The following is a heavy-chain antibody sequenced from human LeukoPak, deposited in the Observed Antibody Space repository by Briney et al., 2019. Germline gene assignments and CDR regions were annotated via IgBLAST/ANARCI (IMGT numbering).Heavy chain of an antibody. V-gene: IGHV4-59*12. D-gene: IGHD6-19*01. CDR1: GGSISSYY. CDR3: ARSGRRIAVAGTLHSGLFDP. J-gene: IGHJ5*02. Sequence: SETLSLTCTVPGGSISSYYWSWIRQPPGKGLEWIGYIYYSGSTNYNPSLKSRVTISLDTSKNQFPLKLSYVTAADTAVYYCARSGRRIAVAGTLHSGLFDPWGQGTLVTVSS. CDR2: IYYSGST.